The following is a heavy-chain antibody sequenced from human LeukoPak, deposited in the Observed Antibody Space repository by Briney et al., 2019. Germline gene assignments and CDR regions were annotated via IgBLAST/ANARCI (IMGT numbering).Heavy chain of an antibody. CDR3: ATSFDSSVYYFDY. CDR1: GYSFTSYW. Sequence: GESLKISCKGSGYSFTSYWIGWVRQMPGKGLEWLGIIQPGDSKTRYSPSFQGQVNLSVDKSINTAYLHWSSLEASDTAIFYCATSFDSSVYYFDYWGRGTLDTVSS. J-gene: IGHJ4*02. CDR2: IQPGDSKT. D-gene: IGHD3-22*01. V-gene: IGHV5-51*01.